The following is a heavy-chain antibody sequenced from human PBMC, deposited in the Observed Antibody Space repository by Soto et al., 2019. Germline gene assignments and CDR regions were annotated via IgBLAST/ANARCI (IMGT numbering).Heavy chain of an antibody. CDR1: GGSINISYW. CDR2: IYHSGTT. V-gene: IGHV4-4*02. CDR3: ARGPDCDSSTCYT. J-gene: IGHJ5*02. D-gene: IGHD6-13*01. Sequence: SETLSLTCAVSGGSINISYWWSWVRQPPGEGLEWIGEIYHSGTTNYNPSLKSRVIISVDKSKNQFSLKTEDTAVYYCARGPDCDSSTCYTWGQGTLVTVSS.